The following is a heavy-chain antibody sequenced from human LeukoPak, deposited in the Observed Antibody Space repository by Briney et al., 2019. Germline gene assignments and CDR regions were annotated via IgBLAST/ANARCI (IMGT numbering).Heavy chain of an antibody. CDR2: ISSSGRDI. D-gene: IGHD3-22*01. V-gene: IGHV3-21*01. J-gene: IGHJ4*02. Sequence: GGSLRLSCAASGFTFTSYAMNWVRQAPGKGLEWVSSISSSGRDINYADSVKGRFTISRDNAWNSLYLQMNSLRAEDTAVYYCARDSDSSGHYYMDYFDYWGQGALVTVSS. CDR1: GFTFTSYA. CDR3: ARDSDSSGHYYMDYFDY.